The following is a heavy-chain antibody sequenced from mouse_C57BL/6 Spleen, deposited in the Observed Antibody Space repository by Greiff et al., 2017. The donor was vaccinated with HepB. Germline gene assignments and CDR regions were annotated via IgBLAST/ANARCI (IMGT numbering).Heavy chain of an antibody. CDR2: IYPGDGDT. Sequence: VQLQQSGAELVKPGASVKISCKASGYAFSSYWMTWVKQRPGKGLEWIGQIYPGDGDTNYNGKFKGKATLTAYKSSSTAYLQLSSLTSEDSAVYFCARGGADYDSRNAMDYWGQGTSVTVSS. V-gene: IGHV1-80*01. CDR1: GYAFSSYW. D-gene: IGHD1-1*01. CDR3: ARGGADYDSRNAMDY. J-gene: IGHJ4*01.